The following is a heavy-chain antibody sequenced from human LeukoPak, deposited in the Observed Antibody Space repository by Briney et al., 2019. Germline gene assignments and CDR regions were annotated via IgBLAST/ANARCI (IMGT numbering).Heavy chain of an antibody. Sequence: GESLKISCKASGYTFSSYGIGWVRQMPGKGLEWMGIIYPGDSDTRYSPSFQGQVTISADKSISTAYLQWSSLKASDTAMYYCCRSGSYPTYFDYWGQGTLVTVSS. CDR2: IYPGDSDT. J-gene: IGHJ4*02. CDR3: CRSGSYPTYFDY. CDR1: GYTFSSYG. V-gene: IGHV5-51*01. D-gene: IGHD1-26*01.